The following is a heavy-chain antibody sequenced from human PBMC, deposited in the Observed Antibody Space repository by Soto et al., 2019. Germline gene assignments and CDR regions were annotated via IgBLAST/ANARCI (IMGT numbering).Heavy chain of an antibody. CDR1: GGYIRSGGYS. V-gene: IGHV4-30-2*01. J-gene: IGHJ4*02. Sequence: PSETQSLTCAVAGGYIRSGGYSWSWIRQPPGKGLEWIGYIYHSGSTYYNPSLKSRVTISVDRSKNQFSLKLSSVTAADTAVYYCATAPGPYWGQGTLVTVSS. CDR2: IYHSGST. CDR3: ATAPGPY.